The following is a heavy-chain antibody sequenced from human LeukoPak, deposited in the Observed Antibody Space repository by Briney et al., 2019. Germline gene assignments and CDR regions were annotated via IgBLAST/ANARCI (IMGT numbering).Heavy chain of an antibody. CDR1: GYTFTSYD. J-gene: IGHJ3*02. Sequence: ASVKVSCKASGYTFTSYDINWVRQVTGQGLEWMGWMNPKSGNTGCAQKFQGRVTITRNTSISTAYMELSRLRSDDTAVYYCARLTYYDSSGYYLSGAFDIWGQGTMVTVSS. CDR2: MNPKSGNT. D-gene: IGHD3-22*01. V-gene: IGHV1-8*03. CDR3: ARLTYYDSSGYYLSGAFDI.